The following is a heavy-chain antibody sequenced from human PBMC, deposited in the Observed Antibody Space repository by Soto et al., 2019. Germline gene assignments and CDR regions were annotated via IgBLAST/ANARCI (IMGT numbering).Heavy chain of an antibody. CDR2: INGGNGDS. V-gene: IGHV1-3*01. J-gene: IGHJ4*02. CDR3: AREVSGGDDFFDS. D-gene: IGHD3-10*01. CDR1: GYTFTTYA. Sequence: ASVKVSCKASGYTFTTYAIHWVRQAPGQRLEWMGWINGGNGDSKYSQSFQGRVTITRDTPASTAYMELSSLTSEDTAVYYCAREVSGGDDFFDSWGQGTRVTVSS.